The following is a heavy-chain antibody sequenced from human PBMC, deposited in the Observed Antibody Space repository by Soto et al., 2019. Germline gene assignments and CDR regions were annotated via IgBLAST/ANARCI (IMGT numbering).Heavy chain of an antibody. CDR1: GGSISSDY. V-gene: IGHV4-59*08. D-gene: IGHD3-10*01. CDR2: IHSGST. Sequence: QVQLQESGPGLVKPSGTLSLTCTVSGGSISSDYWNWIRQPPGKGLEWIGYIHSGSTTYSASLRSRVTIAVDTSKNQSSLKLSSVTAADTAVYFCARHGGSRSTDYWGQGTLVTVSS. CDR3: ARHGGSRSTDY. J-gene: IGHJ4*02.